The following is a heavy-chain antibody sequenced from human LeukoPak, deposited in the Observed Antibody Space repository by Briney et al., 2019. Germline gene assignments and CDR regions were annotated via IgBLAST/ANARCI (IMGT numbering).Heavy chain of an antibody. D-gene: IGHD4-17*01. CDR3: ARDSLPTTVTTLGAFDI. V-gene: IGHV1-69*05. CDR1: VRTFSSYA. J-gene: IGHJ3*02. CDR2: IIPIFGTA. Sequence: VRVSCKASVRTFSSYAISWVRQSPGHGLEWMGGIIPIFGTANYAQKFQGRVTITTDESTSTAYMELSSLRSEDTAVYYCARDSLPTTVTTLGAFDIWGQGTMVTVSS.